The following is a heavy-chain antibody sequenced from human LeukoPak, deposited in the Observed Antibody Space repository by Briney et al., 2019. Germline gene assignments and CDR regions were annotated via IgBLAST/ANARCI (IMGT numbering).Heavy chain of an antibody. D-gene: IGHD3-3*01. J-gene: IGHJ4*02. Sequence: SETLSLTCTLSGDSISSGSYWGWIRQPPGKGLEWIGSIHHSGSIYNNPSLKSRVTISVDTSKNQFSLKLSSVTAADTAVYYCARAFGVVIYFDYWGQGTLVTVSS. CDR2: IHHSGSI. V-gene: IGHV4-38-2*02. CDR1: GDSISSGSY. CDR3: ARAFGVVIYFDY.